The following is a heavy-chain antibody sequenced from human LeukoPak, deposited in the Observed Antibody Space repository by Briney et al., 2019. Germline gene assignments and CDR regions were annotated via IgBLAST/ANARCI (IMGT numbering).Heavy chain of an antibody. CDR3: AREGIGY. CDR2: ISSGGSTV. D-gene: IGHD3-10*01. Sequence: GGSLRLSCAASGFTFSSYEMNWVRQTPGRGLEWLSYISSGGSTVYYADSVKGRFTISRDNAKNSLYLQMNSLSAEDTAVYHCAREGIGYWGQGTLVTVSS. J-gene: IGHJ4*02. CDR1: GFTFSSYE. V-gene: IGHV3-48*03.